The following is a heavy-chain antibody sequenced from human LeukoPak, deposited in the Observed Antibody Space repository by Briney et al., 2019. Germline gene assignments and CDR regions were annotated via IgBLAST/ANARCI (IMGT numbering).Heavy chain of an antibody. CDR2: ISAYNGNT. CDR1: GGTFSSYT. CDR3: ARWFGPNWFDP. Sequence: ASVKVSCKASGGTFSSYTISWVRQAPGQGLEWMGWISAYNGNTNYAQKLQGRVTMTTDTSTSTAYMELRSLRSDDTAVYYCARWFGPNWFDPWGQGTLVTVSS. V-gene: IGHV1-18*01. D-gene: IGHD3-10*01. J-gene: IGHJ5*02.